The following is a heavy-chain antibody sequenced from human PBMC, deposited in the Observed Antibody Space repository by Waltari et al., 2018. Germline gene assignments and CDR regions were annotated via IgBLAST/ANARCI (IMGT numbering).Heavy chain of an antibody. V-gene: IGHV1-2*02. J-gene: IGHJ5*02. CDR2: SNPNSGCT. CDR3: AREYYGSGSYKWFDP. CDR1: GYTFTGYY. D-gene: IGHD3-10*01. Sequence: QVQLVQSGAEVKKPGASVKVSCKASGYTFTGYYMHWVRQAPGQGLDCMGWSNPNSGCTNYAQKFQGRVTMTRDTSSSTAYMELSRLRSDETAVYYCAREYYGSGSYKWFDPWGQGTLVTVSS.